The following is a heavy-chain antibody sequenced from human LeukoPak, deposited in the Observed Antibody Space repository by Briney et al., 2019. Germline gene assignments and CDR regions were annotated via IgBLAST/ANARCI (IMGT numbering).Heavy chain of an antibody. Sequence: ASVKVSCKASGYTFTGYYMHWVRQAPGQGLEGMGWINPNSGGTNYAQKFQGRVTMTRDTSISTAYMELRRLRSDDTAVYFCARAGPLGGGSSLIDYWGQGTLVTVSS. V-gene: IGHV1-2*02. CDR3: ARAGPLGGGSSLIDY. CDR2: INPNSGGT. CDR1: GYTFTGYY. J-gene: IGHJ4*02. D-gene: IGHD2-15*01.